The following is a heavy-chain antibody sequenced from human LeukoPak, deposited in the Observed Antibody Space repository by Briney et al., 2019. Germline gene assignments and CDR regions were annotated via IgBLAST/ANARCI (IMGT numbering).Heavy chain of an antibody. D-gene: IGHD6-19*01. CDR1: GDSVSSNSAA. CDR3: ARDFRAVRIKDYYYYGMDV. Sequence: SQTLSLTCAISGDSVSSNSAAWNRIRQSPSRGLEWLGRTYYRSKWYNDYAVSVKSRITINPDTSKNQFSLQLNSVTPEDTAVYYCARDFRAVRIKDYYYYGMDVWGQGTTVTVSS. CDR2: TYYRSKWYN. V-gene: IGHV6-1*01. J-gene: IGHJ6*02.